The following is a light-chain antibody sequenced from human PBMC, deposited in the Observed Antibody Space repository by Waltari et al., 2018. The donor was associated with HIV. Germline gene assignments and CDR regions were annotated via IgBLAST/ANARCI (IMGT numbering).Light chain of an antibody. CDR1: TSVVGGYNY. Sequence: QSALTQPASVSGSPVQSITISCTGTTSVVGGYNYFSLYQQHPGKAPKLMIYDVSNRPSGVSNRFSGSKSGNTASLTISGLQAEDEADYYCSSYTSSRVFGGGTKLTVL. J-gene: IGLJ3*02. V-gene: IGLV2-14*03. CDR3: SSYTSSRV. CDR2: DVS.